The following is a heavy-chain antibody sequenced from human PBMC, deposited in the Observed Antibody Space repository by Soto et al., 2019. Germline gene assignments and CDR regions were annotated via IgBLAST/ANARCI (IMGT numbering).Heavy chain of an antibody. CDR3: ANLPDYGDYVVYGMDV. V-gene: IGHV1-69*02. CDR1: GGTFSSYT. CDR2: IIPILGIA. D-gene: IGHD4-17*01. J-gene: IGHJ6*02. Sequence: QVQLVQSGAEVKKPGSSVKVSCKASGGTFSSYTISWVRQAPGQGLEWMGRIIPILGIANYAQKLQGRVRITADKSTSTDYMELSSLRSEDTAVYYCANLPDYGDYVVYGMDVWGQGPTVTVSS.